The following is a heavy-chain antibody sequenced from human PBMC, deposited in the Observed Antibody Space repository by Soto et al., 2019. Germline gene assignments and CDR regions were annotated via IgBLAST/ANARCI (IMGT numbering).Heavy chain of an antibody. Sequence: SETLSLTCSVSGGSVSSHYWSWVRQPAGKGLEWIGRIYISGNTKYNPSFKSRVTMSVDTSKNQVSLRLSSVTAADTAVYYCARELKPYNSGWYFTLSWSQGTQVTVSS. CDR1: GGSVSSHY. D-gene: IGHD6-19*01. V-gene: IGHV4-4*07. CDR3: ARELKPYNSGWYFTLS. CDR2: IYISGNT. J-gene: IGHJ5*02.